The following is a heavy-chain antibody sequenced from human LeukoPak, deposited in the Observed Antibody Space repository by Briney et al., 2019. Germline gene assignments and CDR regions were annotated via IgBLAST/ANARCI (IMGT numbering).Heavy chain of an antibody. D-gene: IGHD2-15*01. J-gene: IGHJ3*02. CDR1: GGSISSGGYS. Sequence: SQTLSLTCAVSGGSISSGGYSWSWIRQPPGKGLEWIGYIYHSGSTYYNPSLKSRVTISVDRSKNQFSLKLSSVTAADTAVYYCVRHLSAGRPAFDIWGQGTMVTVSS. V-gene: IGHV4-30-2*01. CDR3: VRHLSAGRPAFDI. CDR2: IYHSGST.